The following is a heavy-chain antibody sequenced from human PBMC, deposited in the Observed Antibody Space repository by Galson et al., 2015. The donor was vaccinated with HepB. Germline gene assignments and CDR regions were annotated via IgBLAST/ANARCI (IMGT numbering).Heavy chain of an antibody. CDR1: GFSLSTSGMC. J-gene: IGHJ4*02. V-gene: IGHV2-70*01. Sequence: PALVKPTQTLTLTCTFSGFSLSTSGMCASWIRQPPGEALEWLALIDWEDDNYYTTSLKTRLTISKGTSKNQVVLTITNMDPVDTGTYYCARTTFSSSSFDFWGQGTLVTVSS. CDR2: IDWEDDN. D-gene: IGHD6-6*01. CDR3: ARTTFSSSSFDF.